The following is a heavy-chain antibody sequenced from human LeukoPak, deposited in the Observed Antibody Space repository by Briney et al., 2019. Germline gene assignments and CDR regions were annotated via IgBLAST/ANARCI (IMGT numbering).Heavy chain of an antibody. CDR2: IYSGGST. Sequence: PGGSLRLSCAASGFTVSSNYMSWVRQAPGKGLEWVSVIYSGGSTYYADSVKGRFTISRDNSKSTLYLQMNSLRAEDTAVYYCARDLGGYCSSTSCYGPGDMDVWGKGTTVTVSS. J-gene: IGHJ6*04. D-gene: IGHD2-2*01. CDR3: ARDLGGYCSSTSCYGPGDMDV. CDR1: GFTVSSNY. V-gene: IGHV3-53*01.